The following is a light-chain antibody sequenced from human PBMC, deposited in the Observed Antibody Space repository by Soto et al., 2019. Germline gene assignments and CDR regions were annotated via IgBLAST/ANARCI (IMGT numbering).Light chain of an antibody. V-gene: IGKV3-20*01. J-gene: IGKJ2*01. CDR3: QQYGSSSMYT. CDR1: QSVSSNY. Sequence: EIVLTQSPGTLSLSPGERATLSCRASQSVSSNYLAWYQQKLGQAPRLLIYGASYRATGIPDRFSGSGSGTDFTLTISRLELEDFGVYSCQQYGSSSMYTFGQGTKLEIK. CDR2: GAS.